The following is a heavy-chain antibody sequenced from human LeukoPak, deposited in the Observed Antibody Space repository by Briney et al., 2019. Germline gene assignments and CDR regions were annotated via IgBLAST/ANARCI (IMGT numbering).Heavy chain of an antibody. J-gene: IGHJ4*02. CDR2: ISGGRNDR. V-gene: IGHV3-21*01. CDR3: ARLRRNSDRSGYYYYYDY. CDR1: GYTFSSYS. Sequence: GGSLRLSCAASGYTFSSYSINWVRQAPGKGLEWVSSISGGRNDRYYADSVRGRFSISRDDARNSLYLQMDSLRGDDTAVYYCARLRRNSDRSGYYYYYDYWGQGTLVTVSS. D-gene: IGHD3-22*01.